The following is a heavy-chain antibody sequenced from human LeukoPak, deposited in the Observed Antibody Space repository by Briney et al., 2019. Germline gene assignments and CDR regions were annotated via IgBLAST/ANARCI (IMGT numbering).Heavy chain of an antibody. J-gene: IGHJ4*02. CDR3: AKAGDYSYFDY. Sequence: PGGSLRLSCAASGFTFTYYAMNWVRQAPGKGLEWVSAISGSDGSTYYADSVKGRFTISRDNSKNKLYLQMNSLRAEDTAVYYCAKAGDYSYFDYWGQGTLVTVSS. V-gene: IGHV3-23*01. CDR2: ISGSDGST. CDR1: GFTFTYYA. D-gene: IGHD4-11*01.